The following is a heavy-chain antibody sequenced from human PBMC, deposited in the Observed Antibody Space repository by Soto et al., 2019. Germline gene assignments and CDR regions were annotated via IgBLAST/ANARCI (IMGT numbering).Heavy chain of an antibody. D-gene: IGHD3-10*01. J-gene: IGHJ4*02. V-gene: IGHV3-23*01. Sequence: EVQLLESGGGLVQPGGSLRLSCAASGFTFSSYAMSWVRQAPGKGLEWVSAISGSGGSTYYADSVKGRFTISRDNSKNPLYLQMNSLRAEDTAVYYCAKDTVITTVRGVPSFDYWGQGTLVTVSS. CDR2: ISGSGGST. CDR3: AKDTVITTVRGVPSFDY. CDR1: GFTFSSYA.